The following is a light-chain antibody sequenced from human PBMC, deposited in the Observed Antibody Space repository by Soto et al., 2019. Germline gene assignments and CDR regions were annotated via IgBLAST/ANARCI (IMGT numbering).Light chain of an antibody. V-gene: IGLV2-14*01. Sequence: QSALTQPASVSGSPGQSITISCXXXSXDVGGYNYVSWYQQHPGKAPKLMIYEVSNRPSGVSNRFSGSKSGNTASLTISGLQAEDEADYYCXSYTSSSTWVFGGGTKLTVL. CDR1: SXDVGGYNY. CDR3: XSYTSSSTWV. J-gene: IGLJ3*02. CDR2: EVS.